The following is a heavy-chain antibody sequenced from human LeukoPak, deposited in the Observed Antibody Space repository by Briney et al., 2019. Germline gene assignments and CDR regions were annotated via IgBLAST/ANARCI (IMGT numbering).Heavy chain of an antibody. CDR2: IYSGGST. V-gene: IGHV3-53*01. D-gene: IGHD4-17*01. J-gene: IGHJ4*02. Sequence: GGSLRLSCAASGFTVSSNYMSWVRQAPGKGLEWVSVIYSGGSTYYADSVKGRFTISRDNSKNTLYLQMNSLRAEDTAVYYCARPDDYGDYSLDYWGQGTLATVSS. CDR1: GFTVSSNY. CDR3: ARPDDYGDYSLDY.